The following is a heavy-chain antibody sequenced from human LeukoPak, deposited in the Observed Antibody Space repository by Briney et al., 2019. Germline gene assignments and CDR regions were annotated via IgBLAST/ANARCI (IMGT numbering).Heavy chain of an antibody. V-gene: IGHV3-23*01. Sequence: GGSLRLSCAASGFTFSSYAMSWVRQAPGKGLEGVSAISGSGGSTYYADSVKGRFTISRDNSKNTLYLQMNSLRAEDTAVYYCAKDRGGVYYGSGSYYFDYWGQGTLVTVSS. CDR2: ISGSGGST. D-gene: IGHD3-10*01. CDR1: GFTFSSYA. J-gene: IGHJ4*02. CDR3: AKDRGGVYYGSGSYYFDY.